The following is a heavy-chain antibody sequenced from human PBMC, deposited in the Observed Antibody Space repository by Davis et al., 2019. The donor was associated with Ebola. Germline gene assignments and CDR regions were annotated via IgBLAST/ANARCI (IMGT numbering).Heavy chain of an antibody. J-gene: IGHJ4*02. CDR3: ASSLAIHYGADY. Sequence: AASVKVSCKASGYTFTTYGISWVRQAPGQGLEWMGWISAYYGTTNYAQSLQGRVTMTRDTSTSTVYMELSSLRSEDTAVYYCASSLAIHYGADYWGQGTLVTVSS. CDR1: GYTFTTYG. D-gene: IGHD2-2*02. V-gene: IGHV1-18*01. CDR2: ISAYYGTT.